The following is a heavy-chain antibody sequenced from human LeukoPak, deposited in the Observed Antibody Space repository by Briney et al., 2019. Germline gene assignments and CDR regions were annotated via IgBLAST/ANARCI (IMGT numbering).Heavy chain of an antibody. J-gene: IGHJ4*02. V-gene: IGHV1-69*04. D-gene: IGHD3-16*01. Sequence: SVKVSCKASGGTFSSYAISWVRQAPGQGLEWMGRIIPILGIANYAQKFQGRVTITADKSTSTAYMELSSLRSEDTAVYYCARGPRVGMITFGGVTNIDYWGQGTLVTDSS. CDR3: ARGPRVGMITFGGVTNIDY. CDR2: IIPILGIA. CDR1: GGTFSSYA.